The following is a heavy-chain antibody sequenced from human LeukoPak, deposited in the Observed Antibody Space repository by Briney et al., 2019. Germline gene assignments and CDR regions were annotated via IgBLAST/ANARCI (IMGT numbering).Heavy chain of an antibody. J-gene: IGHJ6*02. Sequence: SQTLSLTRTVPGDSISSGRYYWSWIRQHAGKGLEWIGRIYTSGSTNYNPSLKSRVTISVDTSKNQFSMRLSSVTAADTAVYYCARDFRAVAGVYYYYGMDVWGQGTTVTVSS. V-gene: IGHV4-61*02. CDR3: ARDFRAVAGVYYYYGMDV. D-gene: IGHD6-19*01. CDR2: IYTSGST. CDR1: GDSISSGRYY.